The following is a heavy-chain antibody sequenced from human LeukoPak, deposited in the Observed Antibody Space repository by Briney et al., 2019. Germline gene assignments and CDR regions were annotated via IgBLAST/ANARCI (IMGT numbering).Heavy chain of an antibody. CDR3: ASTILTGSKRSFDY. CDR1: GYTFTSYA. CDR2: ISAYNGNT. D-gene: IGHD3-9*01. V-gene: IGHV1-18*01. J-gene: IGHJ4*02. Sequence: ASVKVSCKASGYTFTSYAISWVRQAPGQGLEWMGWISAYNGNTNYAQNLQGRVTMTTDTSTSTAYMELRSLRSDDTAVYYCASTILTGSKRSFDYWGQGTLVTVSS.